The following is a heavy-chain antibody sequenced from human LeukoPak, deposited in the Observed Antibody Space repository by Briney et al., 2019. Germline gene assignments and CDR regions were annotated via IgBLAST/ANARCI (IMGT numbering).Heavy chain of an antibody. CDR2: IIPIFGTA. CDR3: ARNSFGGWYYYDYMDV. V-gene: IGHV1-69*01. Sequence: ASVKVPCKASGGTFSSYAISWVPQAPGQGLEWMAGIIPIFGTANYAQKFQGRVTITADESTSTAYMELSSLRSEDTAVYYCARNSFGGWYYYDYMDVWGKGTTVTISS. D-gene: IGHD3-10*01. CDR1: GGTFSSYA. J-gene: IGHJ6*03.